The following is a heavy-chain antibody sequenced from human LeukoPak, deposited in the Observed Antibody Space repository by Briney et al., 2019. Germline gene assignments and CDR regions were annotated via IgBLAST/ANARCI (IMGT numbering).Heavy chain of an antibody. CDR1: GFTFSSYE. J-gene: IGHJ5*02. D-gene: IGHD3-9*01. CDR2: ISSSGSTI. CDR3: ARGKRYYDILTGYYNWFDP. V-gene: IGHV3-48*03. Sequence: PGGSLRLSCAASGFTFSSYEMNWVRQAPGKGLEWVSYISSSGSTIYYADSVKGRFTISRDNAKNSLYLQMNSLRAEDTAVYYCARGKRYYDILTGYYNWFDPWGQGTLVTVSS.